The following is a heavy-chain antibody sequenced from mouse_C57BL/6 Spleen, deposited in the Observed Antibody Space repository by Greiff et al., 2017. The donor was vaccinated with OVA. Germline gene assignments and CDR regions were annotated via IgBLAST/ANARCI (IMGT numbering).Heavy chain of an antibody. Sequence: EVKLVESGEGLVKPGGSLKLSCAASGFTFSSYAMSWVRQTPEKRLEWVAYISSGGDYIYYADTVKGRFTISRDNARNTLYLQMSSLKSEDTAMYYCTRGDYGRGAMDYWGQGTSVTVSS. CDR2: ISSGGDYI. CDR3: TRGDYGRGAMDY. D-gene: IGHD1-1*01. V-gene: IGHV5-9-1*02. CDR1: GFTFSSYA. J-gene: IGHJ4*01.